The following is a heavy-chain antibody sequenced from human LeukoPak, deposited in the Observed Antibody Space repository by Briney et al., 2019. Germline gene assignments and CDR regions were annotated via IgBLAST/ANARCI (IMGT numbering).Heavy chain of an antibody. Sequence: GASVKVSCKASGYTFTNYGISWVRQAPGQGLEWMGWISTYNGNTNYAQKLQGRVTMTTDTSTNTAYMELRSLRSDDTAVYYCATRKLGNDYWGQGTLVTVSS. CDR1: GYTFTNYG. V-gene: IGHV1-18*01. CDR2: ISTYNGNT. J-gene: IGHJ4*02. CDR3: ATRKLGNDY. D-gene: IGHD7-27*01.